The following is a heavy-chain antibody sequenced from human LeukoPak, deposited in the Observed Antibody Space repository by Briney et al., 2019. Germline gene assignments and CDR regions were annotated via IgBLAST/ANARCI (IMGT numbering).Heavy chain of an antibody. V-gene: IGHV1-2*02. CDR2: INPNSGGT. D-gene: IGHD4-17*01. CDR3: RTDRYGDYGDYIDY. CDR1: GYTXTSSG. Sequence: ASVKVSCKASGYTXTSSGISWVRQAPGQGLEWMGWINPNSGGTNYAQKFQGRVTMTRDTSISTAYMELSRLRSDDTAVYSCRTDRYGDYGDYIDYWGQGTLVTVSS. J-gene: IGHJ4*02.